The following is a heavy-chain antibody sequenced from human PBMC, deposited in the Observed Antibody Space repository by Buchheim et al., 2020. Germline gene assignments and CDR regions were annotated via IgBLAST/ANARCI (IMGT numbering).Heavy chain of an antibody. CDR3: ARVYVWGSYRYRSALYFDL. CDR2: INHSGST. D-gene: IGHD3-16*02. J-gene: IGHJ2*01. CDR1: GGSFSGYY. Sequence: QVQLQQWGAGLLKPSETLSLTCAVYGGSFSGYYWSWIRQPPGKGLAWIGEINHSGSTNYNPSLKSRVTISVDTSKNQFSLKLSSVTAADTAVYYCARVYVWGSYRYRSALYFDLWGRGTL. V-gene: IGHV4-34*01.